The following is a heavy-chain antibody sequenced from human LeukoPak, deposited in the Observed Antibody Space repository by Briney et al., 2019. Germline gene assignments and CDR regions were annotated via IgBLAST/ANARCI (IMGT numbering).Heavy chain of an antibody. V-gene: IGHV4-38-2*02. CDR1: GYSISSGYY. J-gene: IGHJ6*03. D-gene: IGHD6-6*01. Sequence: SETLSLTCTVSGYSISSGYYWGWIRQPPGKGLEWIGSIYHSGSTYYNPSLKSRVTISVDTSKNQVSLKLSSVTAADTAVYFCARDWGVGGRPGYMDVWGKGTTVTVSS. CDR3: ARDWGVGGRPGYMDV. CDR2: IYHSGST.